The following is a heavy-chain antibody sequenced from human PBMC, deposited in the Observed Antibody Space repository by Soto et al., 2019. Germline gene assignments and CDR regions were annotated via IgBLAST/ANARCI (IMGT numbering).Heavy chain of an antibody. Sequence: AETLSLTCTVSGGSVSSGSYYWSWIRQPPGKGLEWIGYIYYSGSTNYNPSLKSRVTISVDTSKNQFSLKLSSVTAADTAVYYCAREYSSSSSFDYWGQGTLVTVS. V-gene: IGHV4-61*01. D-gene: IGHD6-6*01. CDR1: GGSVSSGSYY. CDR2: IYYSGST. J-gene: IGHJ4*02. CDR3: AREYSSSSSFDY.